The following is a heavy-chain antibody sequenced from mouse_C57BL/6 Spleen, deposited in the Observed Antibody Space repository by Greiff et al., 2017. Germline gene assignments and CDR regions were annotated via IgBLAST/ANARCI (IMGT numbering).Heavy chain of an antibody. D-gene: IGHD1-1*01. CDR2: IDPSDSET. CDR3: ARLGTTVSRGGYAMDY. J-gene: IGHJ4*01. Sequence: QVQLQQPGAELVRPGSSVKLSCKASGYTFTSYWMHWVKQRPIQGLEWIGNIDPSDSETHYNQKFKDKATLTVDKSSSTAYMQLSSLTSVDSAVYYCARLGTTVSRGGYAMDYWGQGTSVTVSS. V-gene: IGHV1-52*01. CDR1: GYTFTSYW.